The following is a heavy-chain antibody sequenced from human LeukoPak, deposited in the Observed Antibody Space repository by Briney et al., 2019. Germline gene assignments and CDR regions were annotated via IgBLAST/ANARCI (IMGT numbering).Heavy chain of an antibody. CDR1: RFTFDDYA. CDR3: ARDANYHVSSDYYDAFDI. D-gene: IGHD3-22*01. V-gene: IGHV3-9*01. Sequence: PGRSLRLSCAASRFTFDDYAMHWVRQAPGKGLEWVSGISWNSGSIGYADSVTGRFTISRDNAKNSLYLQMNSLRAEDTAVYYCARDANYHVSSDYYDAFDIWGQGTMVTVSS. J-gene: IGHJ3*02. CDR2: ISWNSGSI.